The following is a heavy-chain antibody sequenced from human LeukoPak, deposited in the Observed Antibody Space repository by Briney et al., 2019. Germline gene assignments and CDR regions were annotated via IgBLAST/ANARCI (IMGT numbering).Heavy chain of an antibody. Sequence: PSETLSLTCAVYGGSFSGYYWSWIRQPPGKGLEWIGEINHSGSTNYNPSLKSRVTISVDTSKNQFSLKLNSVTAADTAVYYCARISSSWSRYFDYWGQGTLVTVSS. J-gene: IGHJ4*02. D-gene: IGHD6-13*01. CDR3: ARISSSWSRYFDY. V-gene: IGHV4-34*01. CDR1: GGSFSGYY. CDR2: INHSGST.